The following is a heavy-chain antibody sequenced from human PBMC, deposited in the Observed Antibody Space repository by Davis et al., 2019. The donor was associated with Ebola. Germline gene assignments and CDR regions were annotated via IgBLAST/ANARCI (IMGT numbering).Heavy chain of an antibody. V-gene: IGHV4-34*01. CDR1: GGSFSGYY. CDR3: ARGRGGYGYPDY. J-gene: IGHJ4*02. Sequence: SETLSLTCAVYGGSFSGYYWSWIRQPPGKGLEWIGEINHSGSTNYNPSLKSRVTISVDTSKNQFSLTLSSVTAADTAVYYCARGRGGYGYPDYWGQGTLVTVSS. D-gene: IGHD5-12*01. CDR2: INHSGST.